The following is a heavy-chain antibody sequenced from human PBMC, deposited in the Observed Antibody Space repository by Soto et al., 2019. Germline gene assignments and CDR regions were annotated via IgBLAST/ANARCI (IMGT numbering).Heavy chain of an antibody. Sequence: GGSLRLSCAASGFTFSRHAIHWVRLTPGRGLEWVLAISRDGSYIYYTDSVKGRFTVSRDNSKNTVFVQMNRLIPDDTALYFCARTRNGGVADSFDSWGQGTRVTVS. D-gene: IGHD3-3*01. V-gene: IGHV3-30*04. CDR1: GFTFSRHA. CDR3: ARTRNGGVADSFDS. CDR2: ISRDGSYI. J-gene: IGHJ5*01.